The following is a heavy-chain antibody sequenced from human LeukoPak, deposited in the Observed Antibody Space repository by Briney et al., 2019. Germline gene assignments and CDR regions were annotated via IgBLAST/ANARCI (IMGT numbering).Heavy chain of an antibody. Sequence: ASVKVSCKASGYTFTGYYLHWVRQAPGQGLEWMGWINSNTGGTNYAQNFQGRVTMTRDTSISTAYMELSRLRSDDTAVYCCARVSSSWTYIAFDIWGQGTMVTVSS. J-gene: IGHJ3*02. V-gene: IGHV1-2*02. D-gene: IGHD3-10*01. CDR3: ARVSSSWTYIAFDI. CDR2: INSNTGGT. CDR1: GYTFTGYY.